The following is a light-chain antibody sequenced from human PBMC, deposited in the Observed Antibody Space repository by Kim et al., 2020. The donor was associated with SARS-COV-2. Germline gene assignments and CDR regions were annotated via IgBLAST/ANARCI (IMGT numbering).Light chain of an antibody. Sequence: GGTGTLPCGSMTGTVTSGHYPYWLQQKPGQAPRTLIYDTSDKHSWTPARFSGSLLGGKAALTLSGAQPEDEADYYCFLFYGGVGRGFGGGTQLTVL. CDR2: DTS. V-gene: IGLV7-46*01. CDR1: TGTVTSGHY. J-gene: IGLJ3*02. CDR3: FLFYGGVGRG.